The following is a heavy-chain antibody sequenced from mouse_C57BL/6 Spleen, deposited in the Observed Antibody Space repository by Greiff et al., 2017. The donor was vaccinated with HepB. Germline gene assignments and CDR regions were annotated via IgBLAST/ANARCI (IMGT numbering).Heavy chain of an antibody. CDR1: GYTFTSYW. D-gene: IGHD2-4*01. CDR3: ARCDYDEGAWFAY. Sequence: QVQLQQPGAELVKPGASVKMSCKASGYTFTSYWITWVKQRPGQGLEWIGDIYPGSGSTNYNEKFKSKATLTVDTSSSTAYMQLSSLTSEDSAVYYCARCDYDEGAWFAYWGQGTLVTVSA. J-gene: IGHJ3*01. V-gene: IGHV1-55*01. CDR2: IYPGSGST.